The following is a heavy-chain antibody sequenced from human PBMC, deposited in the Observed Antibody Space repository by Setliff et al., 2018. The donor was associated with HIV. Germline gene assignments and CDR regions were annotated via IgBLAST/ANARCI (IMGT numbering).Heavy chain of an antibody. J-gene: IGHJ4*02. CDR3: ARDDPPGGNDY. Sequence: GGSLRLSCAASGFTFTNFEFNWVRQAPGKGLEWISYINTTSSPIYYADSVKGRFTISRDNAKNSVYLQMNSLRDEDTAVYYCARDDPPGGNDYWGQGTLVTVPQ. CDR1: GFTFTNFE. V-gene: IGHV3-48*03. CDR2: INTTSSPI. D-gene: IGHD2-15*01.